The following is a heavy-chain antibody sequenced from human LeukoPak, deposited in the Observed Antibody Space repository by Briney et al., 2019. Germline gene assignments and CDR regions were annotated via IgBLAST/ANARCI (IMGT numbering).Heavy chain of an antibody. Sequence: SETLSLTCTVSGGSISSYYWSWIRQPAGKGLEWIGRIYTSGSTNYNPSLKSRVTMSADTSKNQFSLKLSSVTAADTAVYYCARMSYDFWSGYPLAFDIWGQGTMVTVSS. D-gene: IGHD3-3*01. J-gene: IGHJ3*02. CDR3: ARMSYDFWSGYPLAFDI. CDR2: IYTSGST. CDR1: GGSISSYY. V-gene: IGHV4-4*07.